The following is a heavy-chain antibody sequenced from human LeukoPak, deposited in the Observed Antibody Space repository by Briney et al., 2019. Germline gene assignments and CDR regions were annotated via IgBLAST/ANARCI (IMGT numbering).Heavy chain of an antibody. CDR2: IYYSGST. D-gene: IGHD3-22*01. J-gene: IGHJ3*02. CDR1: GFTFSDYA. CDR3: ARYDSSAIFGGGFDI. Sequence: GSLRLSCAASGFTFSDYAMSWVRQAPGKGLEWIGYIYYSGSTNYNPSLKSRVTISLDTSKNQFSLKLSSVTAADTAVYYCARYDSSAIFGGGFDIWGQGTMVTVSS. V-gene: IGHV4-59*01.